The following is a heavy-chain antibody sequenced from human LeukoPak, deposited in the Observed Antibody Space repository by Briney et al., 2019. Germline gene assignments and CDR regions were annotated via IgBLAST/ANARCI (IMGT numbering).Heavy chain of an antibody. CDR2: ISGSGDGT. CDR1: GFTFSSYA. D-gene: IGHD3-22*01. J-gene: IGHJ4*02. CDR3: AREGYDSSGYYFDY. V-gene: IGHV3-23*02. Sequence: PGGSLRLSCAASGFTFSSYAMSWVRQAPGKGLEWVSAISGSGDGTYYEDSVKGRFTISRDNSKNRLYLQMSSLRADDTAVYYCAREGYDSSGYYFDYWGQGTLVTVSS.